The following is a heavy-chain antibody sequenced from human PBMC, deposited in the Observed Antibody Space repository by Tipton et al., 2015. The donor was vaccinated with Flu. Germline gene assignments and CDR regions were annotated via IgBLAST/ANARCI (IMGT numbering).Heavy chain of an antibody. CDR2: VARTGST. D-gene: IGHD3-10*01. J-gene: IGHJ6*01. CDR3: ARGRMVRGVILTAYYYYGVDV. CDR1: GDSISSDFY. V-gene: IGHV4-38-2*01. Sequence: TLSLTCAVSGDSISSDFYWAWIRQFPGKGLEWIGTVARTGSTNYNPSLKSRATISVDTSKNQFSLKLSSVTAADTAVYYCARGRMVRGVILTAYYYYGVDVWGQGTTVTV.